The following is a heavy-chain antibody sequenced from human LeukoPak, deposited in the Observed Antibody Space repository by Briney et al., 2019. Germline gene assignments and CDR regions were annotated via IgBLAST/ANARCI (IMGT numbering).Heavy chain of an antibody. CDR2: ISSSGRTI. CDR3: ARGVVAATNWFDP. CDR1: GFTFRRYE. D-gene: IGHD2-15*01. Sequence: RAGGPLRLSCAASGFTFRRYEMNWLREAPGKGLEGVSYISSSGRTIYYADSVKCRFTISRNNAKNSLYLQMNSLRAEDTAVYYCARGVVAATNWFDPWGQGNLVTVSS. J-gene: IGHJ5*02. V-gene: IGHV3-48*03.